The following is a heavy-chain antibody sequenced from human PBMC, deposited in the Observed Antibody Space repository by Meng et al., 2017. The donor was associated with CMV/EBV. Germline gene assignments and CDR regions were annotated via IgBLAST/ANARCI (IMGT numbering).Heavy chain of an antibody. CDR2: ISAYNGNT. CDR1: GYTFTSYG. J-gene: IGHJ5*02. V-gene: IGHV1-18*01. D-gene: IGHD3-3*01. CDR3: ARVEHDFWSAPEGANWFDP. Sequence: ASVKVSCKASGYTFTSYGISWVRQAPGQGLEWMGWISAYNGNTNYAQKLQGRVTMTTDTSTSTAYMELWSLRSDDTAVYYCARVEHDFWSAPEGANWFDPWGQGTLVTVSS.